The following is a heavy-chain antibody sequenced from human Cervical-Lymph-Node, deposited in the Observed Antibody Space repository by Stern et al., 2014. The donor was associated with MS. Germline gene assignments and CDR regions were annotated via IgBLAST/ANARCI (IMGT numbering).Heavy chain of an antibody. CDR2: IIPIGDSA. J-gene: IGHJ4*02. CDR1: GYSFTSHY. D-gene: IGHD3/OR15-3a*01. V-gene: IGHV1-46*01. CDR3: ASGTGSKRPTGNY. Sequence: VQLVESGAEVKKPGASVKVSCKASGYSFTSHYMHWVRQAPGQGLEWVGIIIPIGDSASSAQKLQVRVTMTRDTSTSTVYMELSSLRSEDTAVYYCASGTGSKRPTGNYWGQGTLVTVSS.